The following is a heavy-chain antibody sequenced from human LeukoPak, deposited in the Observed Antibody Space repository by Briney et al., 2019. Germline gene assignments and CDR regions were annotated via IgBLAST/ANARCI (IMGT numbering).Heavy chain of an antibody. D-gene: IGHD3-3*01. CDR1: GGSFSGYY. J-gene: IGHJ4*02. Sequence: PSETLSLTCAVYGGSFSGYYWSWIRQPPGKGLEWIGEINHSGSTNYNPSLKSRVTISVDTSKNQFSLKLSSVTAADTAVYYCARGRNYDFWSVYQIFFDYWGQGTLVTVSS. CDR2: INHSGST. V-gene: IGHV4-34*01. CDR3: ARGRNYDFWSVYQIFFDY.